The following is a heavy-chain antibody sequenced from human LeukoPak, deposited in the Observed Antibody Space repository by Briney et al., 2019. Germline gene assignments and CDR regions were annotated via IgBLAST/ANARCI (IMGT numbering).Heavy chain of an antibody. CDR3: ARDWEYCGGDCYWDY. CDR2: INWNGGST. V-gene: IGHV3-20*04. J-gene: IGHJ4*02. Sequence: PGGSLRLSCAASGFTFSSYAMSWVRQAPGKGLEWVSGINWNGGSTGYADSVKGRFTISRDNAKNSLYLQMNSLRAEDTALYYCARDWEYCGGDCYWDYWGQGTLVTVSS. D-gene: IGHD2-21*02. CDR1: GFTFSSYA.